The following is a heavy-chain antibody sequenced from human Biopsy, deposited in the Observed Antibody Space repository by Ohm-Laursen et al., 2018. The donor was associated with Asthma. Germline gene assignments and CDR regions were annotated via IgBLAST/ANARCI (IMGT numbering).Heavy chain of an antibody. J-gene: IGHJ4*02. Sequence: LRLSCAASGFAVSRDHMFWVRQAPGKGLEWVSVIYSGGTSHTADSVRGRFTISRDYSKNTLYLQMHSLRAEDTAVYCCARDSYSSGLYDDFESWGQGTLITVSS. V-gene: IGHV3-53*01. CDR1: GFAVSRDH. CDR3: ARDSYSSGLYDDFES. D-gene: IGHD6-19*01. CDR2: IYSGGTS.